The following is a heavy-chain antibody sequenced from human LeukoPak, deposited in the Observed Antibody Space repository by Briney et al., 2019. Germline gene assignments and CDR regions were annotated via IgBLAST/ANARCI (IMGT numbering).Heavy chain of an antibody. CDR2: ISGSGGST. CDR3: AKGAYYYDSSGYYYYFDY. J-gene: IGHJ4*02. V-gene: IGHV3-23*01. CDR1: GFTFSSYA. D-gene: IGHD3-22*01. Sequence: PGGSLRLSCAASGFTFSSYAMSWVRQAPGKGLERVSAISGSGGSTYYADSVKGRFTISRDNSKNTLYLQMNSLRAEDTAVYYCAKGAYYYDSSGYYYYFDYWGQGTLVTVSS.